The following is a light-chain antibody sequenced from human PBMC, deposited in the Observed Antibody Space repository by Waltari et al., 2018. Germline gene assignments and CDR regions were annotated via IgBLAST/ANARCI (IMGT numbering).Light chain of an antibody. CDR1: QSVSRA. V-gene: IGKV3-20*01. Sequence: EMVLTQSPGSLSSSQGESVPLSCRASQSVSRALAWYQQKPGQAPRLLIFGASNRATGIPDRFSGSGSGTDFSLTISRLEPEDFAVYYCQHYVRLPATFGRGTKVEIK. J-gene: IGKJ1*01. CDR2: GAS. CDR3: QHYVRLPAT.